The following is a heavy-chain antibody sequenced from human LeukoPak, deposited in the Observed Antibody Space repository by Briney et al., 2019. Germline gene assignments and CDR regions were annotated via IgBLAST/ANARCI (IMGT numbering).Heavy chain of an antibody. Sequence: SGGSPRLSCAASEFSVGSNYMTWVRQAPGKGLEWVSFIYSDNTHYSDSVKGRFTISRDNSKNTLYLQMNSLRAEDTAVYYCARRAGAYSHPYDYWGQGTLVTVSS. D-gene: IGHD4/OR15-4a*01. CDR3: ARRAGAYSHPYDY. J-gene: IGHJ4*02. V-gene: IGHV3-53*01. CDR1: EFSVGSNY. CDR2: IYSDNT.